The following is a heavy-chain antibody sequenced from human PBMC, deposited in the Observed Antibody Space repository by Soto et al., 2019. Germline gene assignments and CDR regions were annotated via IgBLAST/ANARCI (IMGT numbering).Heavy chain of an antibody. CDR1: SFTFIDFY. V-gene: IGHV1-2*02. CDR2: INAKNGGT. CDR3: ARSHCTDGICYTEVIPS. Sequence: QVELVQSGTEVKKPGASVKVSCEASSFTFIDFYIHWLRQAPGQGLAWMGWINAKNGGTRYAEKFQDRVTLTRDRSVRPAYLELQRLRSDDTAVYYCARSHCTDGICYTEVIPSWGQGTLVTVS. J-gene: IGHJ4*02. D-gene: IGHD2-8*01.